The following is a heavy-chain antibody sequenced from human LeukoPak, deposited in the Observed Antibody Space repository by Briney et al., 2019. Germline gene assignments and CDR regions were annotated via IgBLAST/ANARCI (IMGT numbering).Heavy chain of an antibody. CDR1: GGSISSSSYY. D-gene: IGHD2-15*01. V-gene: IGHV4-39*07. CDR3: ARSLSFNYWYFDL. Sequence: PSETLSLTCTVSGGSISSSSYYWGWIRQPPGKGLEWIGSIYYSGSTYYNPSLKSRVTISVDTSKNQFSLKLSSVTAADTAVYYCARSLSFNYWYFDLWGRGTLVTVSS. CDR2: IYYSGST. J-gene: IGHJ2*01.